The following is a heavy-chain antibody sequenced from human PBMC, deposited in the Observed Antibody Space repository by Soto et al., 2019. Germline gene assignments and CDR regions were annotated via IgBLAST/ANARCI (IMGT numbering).Heavy chain of an antibody. CDR3: AREAPYSSGWLDY. CDR1: GGSVNTAPYH. D-gene: IGHD6-19*01. V-gene: IGHV4-61*01. CDR2: IYYTGST. Sequence: SETLSLTCTVSGGSVNTAPYHWSWIRQSPRNGLEWIGNIYYTGSTNYNPSFESRVAISLDTSNNQFSLKLSSVTAADTAVYYCAREAPYSSGWLDYWGQGTLVTVSS. J-gene: IGHJ4*02.